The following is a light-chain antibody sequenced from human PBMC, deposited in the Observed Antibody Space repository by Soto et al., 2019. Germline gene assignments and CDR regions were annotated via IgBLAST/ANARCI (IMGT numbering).Light chain of an antibody. CDR2: EGT. CDR3: SSYAGRNTA. V-gene: IGLV2-23*01. Sequence: QSALTQPASVSGSPGQSITISCTGTSSDFGSYNLVSWYQQHPGKAPKLLIYEGTKRPSGVSDRFSVSKSGNTASLTISGFQAADEADYYCSSYAGRNTAFGVGTKVTV. CDR1: SSDFGSYNL. J-gene: IGLJ2*01.